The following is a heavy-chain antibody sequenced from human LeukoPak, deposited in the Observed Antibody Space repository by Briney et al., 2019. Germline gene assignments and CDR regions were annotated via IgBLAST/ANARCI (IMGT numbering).Heavy chain of an antibody. CDR3: ASRKLGNDY. D-gene: IGHD7-27*01. CDR1: GGSISSSSYY. V-gene: IGHV4-39*07. Sequence: PSETLSLTCNVSGGSISSSSYYWGWIRQPPGRGLEWIASMYYSGSTYYNPSLKSRVTISLDTSKNQFSLKLSSVTAADTAVYYCASRKLGNDYWGQGTLVTVSS. CDR2: MYYSGST. J-gene: IGHJ4*02.